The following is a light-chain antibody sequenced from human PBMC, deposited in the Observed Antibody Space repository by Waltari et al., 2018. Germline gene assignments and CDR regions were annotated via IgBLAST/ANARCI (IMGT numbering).Light chain of an antibody. CDR3: QQGYSSPFT. CDR2: RAS. J-gene: IGKJ3*01. Sequence: DIQMTQSPPSLSASVGDTVTIACQASQGIGSNLNWYQQKSGKAPKVLIYRASSVQSGIPSRFSGSGSGTDFTLIISSLQPEDFATYYCQQGYSSPFTFGPGTKLDIK. V-gene: IGKV1-39*01. CDR1: QGIGSN.